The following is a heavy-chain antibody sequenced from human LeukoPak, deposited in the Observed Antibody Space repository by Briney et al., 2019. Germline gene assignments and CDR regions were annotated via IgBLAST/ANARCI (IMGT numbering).Heavy chain of an antibody. J-gene: IGHJ4*02. Sequence: PGGSLRLSCAASGFTFSSYAMSWVRQAPGKGLEWVSAISGSGGGAYYADSVKGRFTISRDNSKNTLYLQMNSLRAEDTAVYYCAKKSETTYYDILTGYPAGEDYWGQGTLVTVSS. CDR3: AKKSETTYYDILTGYPAGEDY. CDR1: GFTFSSYA. V-gene: IGHV3-23*01. CDR2: ISGSGGGA. D-gene: IGHD3-9*01.